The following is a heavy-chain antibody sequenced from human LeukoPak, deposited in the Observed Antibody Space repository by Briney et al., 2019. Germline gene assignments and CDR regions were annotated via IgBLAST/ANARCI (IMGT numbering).Heavy chain of an antibody. Sequence: PGGSLRLSCVASGFTVSNNYMTWVRQAPGKGLEWVSIIFSGGSTYYAASVKGRFTISRDNSENTLYLQMNSLRAEDAAVYYCARLEVYGSGSYSDYWGQGTLVTVSS. CDR1: GFTVSNNY. V-gene: IGHV3-53*01. D-gene: IGHD3-10*01. J-gene: IGHJ4*02. CDR2: IFSGGST. CDR3: ARLEVYGSGSYSDY.